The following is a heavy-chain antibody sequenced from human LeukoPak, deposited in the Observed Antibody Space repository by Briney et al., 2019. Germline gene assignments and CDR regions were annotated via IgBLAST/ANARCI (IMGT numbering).Heavy chain of an antibody. CDR1: GFTFDDYA. Sequence: PGGSLRLSXAASGFTFDDYAMHWVRQAPGKGLEWVSGISWNSGSIGYADSVKCRFTISRDNAKNSLYLQMNSLRAEDMALYYCAKDVGGWYGGLQTGGYFDLWGRGTLVTVSS. CDR2: ISWNSGSI. V-gene: IGHV3-9*03. J-gene: IGHJ2*01. CDR3: AKDVGGWYGGLQTGGYFDL. D-gene: IGHD6-19*01.